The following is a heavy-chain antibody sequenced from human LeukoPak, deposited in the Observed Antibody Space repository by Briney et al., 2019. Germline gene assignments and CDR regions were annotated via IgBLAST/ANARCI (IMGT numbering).Heavy chain of an antibody. CDR1: GLTFSRYT. CDR2: INDRGVYT. D-gene: IGHD3-3*01. CDR3: ANTFTRYLEADY. Sequence: GGSLRLSCAASGLTFSRYTMSWVRQAPGKGLEGVSAINDRGVYTYYADSVKGRFTISRDNSKSMLYLQMTGLRAEDAAVYYCANTFTRYLEADYWGQGTLVTVSS. V-gene: IGHV3-23*01. J-gene: IGHJ4*02.